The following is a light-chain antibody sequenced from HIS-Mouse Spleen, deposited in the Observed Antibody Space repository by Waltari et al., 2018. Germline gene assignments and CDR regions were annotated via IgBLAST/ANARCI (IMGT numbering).Light chain of an antibody. V-gene: IGLV3-10*01. CDR3: YSTDSSGNHRV. CDR2: EDS. CDR1: ALPKNY. Sequence: SYELTQPPSVSVSPGQPARITCSGDALPKNYAYWYQQKSGQAPVLVIYEDSKRPSGIPEGFSGSSSGTMATLTISGAQVEDEADYYCYSTDSSGNHRVFGGGTKLTVL. J-gene: IGLJ2*01.